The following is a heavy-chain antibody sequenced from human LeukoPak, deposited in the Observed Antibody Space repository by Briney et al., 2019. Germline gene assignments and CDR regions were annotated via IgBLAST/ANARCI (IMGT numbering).Heavy chain of an antibody. J-gene: IGHJ4*02. V-gene: IGHV3-48*03. CDR2: VSXXXXXX. D-gene: IGHD3-10*01. CDR3: ARGIGGV. Sequence: GGSLRLSCAVSGFTLRGYEXXXXRXXPWKGLEWLSYVSXXXXXXXXADSVKGRXXXSRDNANNSLYLQMNSLRAEDTAVYYCARGIGGVWGQGTLVTVSS. CDR1: GFTLRGYE.